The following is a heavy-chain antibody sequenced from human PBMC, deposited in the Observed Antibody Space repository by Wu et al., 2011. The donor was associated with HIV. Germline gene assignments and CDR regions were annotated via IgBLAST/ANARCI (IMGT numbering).Heavy chain of an antibody. D-gene: IGHD3-10*01. V-gene: IGHV1-8*03. CDR2: MNPNSGNT. CDR3: VRGGVRVLTYYYYGMDV. CDR1: GYTFTSYD. J-gene: IGHJ6*02. Sequence: QVQLVQSGAEVKKPGASVKVSCKASGYTFTSYDINWVRQATGQGLEWMGWMNPNSGNTGYAQKFQGRVTITRNTSISTAYMELSSLRSEDTAVYYCVRGGVRVLTYYYYGMDVWGQGTTVTVSS.